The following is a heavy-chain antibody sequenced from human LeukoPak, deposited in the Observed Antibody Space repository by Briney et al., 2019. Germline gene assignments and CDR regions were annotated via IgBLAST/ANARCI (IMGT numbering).Heavy chain of an antibody. CDR3: ARGRYSGSYLLDY. V-gene: IGHV3-21*01. J-gene: IGHJ4*02. D-gene: IGHD1-26*01. CDR2: ISSSSTYR. CDR1: GFTFSSYS. Sequence: GGSLRLSCAASGFTFSSYSMSWVRQAPGKGLEWVSSISSSSTYRYYAASVKGRFTISRDNAKNSLYLQMNSLRAEDTALYYCARGRYSGSYLLDYWGQGTLVTVSS.